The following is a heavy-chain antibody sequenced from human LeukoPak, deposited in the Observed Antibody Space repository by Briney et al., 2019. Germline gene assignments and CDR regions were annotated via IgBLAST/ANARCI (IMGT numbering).Heavy chain of an antibody. V-gene: IGHV3-48*03. Sequence: GGSLRLSCAASGFTFSSYEMNWVRQAPGKGLEWVSYISDSGSTKSYADSVKGRFTISRDNAKNSLYLQMNSLRAEDTAVYYCAREVYYYMDVWGKGTTVTISS. CDR2: ISDSGSTK. J-gene: IGHJ6*03. CDR3: AREVYYYMDV. CDR1: GFTFSSYE.